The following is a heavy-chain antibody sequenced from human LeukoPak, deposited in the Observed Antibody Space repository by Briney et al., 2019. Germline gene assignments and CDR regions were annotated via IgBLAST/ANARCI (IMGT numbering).Heavy chain of an antibody. Sequence: ASVKVSCKASGYTFTGYYMHWVRQAPGQGLEWMGWINPNSGGTNYAQKFQGRVTMTRDTSISTAYMELSRLRSDDTAVYYCLLHYYDSSGYYDHPSRDYWGQGTLATVS. D-gene: IGHD3-22*01. CDR3: LLHYYDSSGYYDHPSRDY. CDR1: GYTFTGYY. V-gene: IGHV1-2*02. CDR2: INPNSGGT. J-gene: IGHJ4*02.